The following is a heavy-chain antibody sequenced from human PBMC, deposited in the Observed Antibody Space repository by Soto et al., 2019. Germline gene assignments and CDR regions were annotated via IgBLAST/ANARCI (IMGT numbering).Heavy chain of an antibody. CDR3: ARAQRSSRRFDY. CDR1: GYTFTSYD. D-gene: IGHD6-13*01. Sequence: QVPLVQSGAEVKKPGASVKVSCKASGYTFTSYDINWGRQATGQGLEWMGWLNPNSGNTGYAHKFQIRVTMTRNPSLSTAHMELHSLRSDDTAVYYCARAQRSSRRFDYWGQGTLVTVSS. J-gene: IGHJ4*02. V-gene: IGHV1-8*01. CDR2: LNPNSGNT.